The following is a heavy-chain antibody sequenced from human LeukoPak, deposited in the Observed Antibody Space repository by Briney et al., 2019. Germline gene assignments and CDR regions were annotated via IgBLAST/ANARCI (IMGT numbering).Heavy chain of an antibody. Sequence: GGSLRLSCVGSGFSFSAYAMHWFRQAPGKGLEWVALMSYDGSIIHYAGSVRGRFTISKDNSKDTLYLQMNSLSPEDTAVYYCARAFTGYCNGGTCYSDYWGQGTLVTVSS. CDR1: GFSFSAYA. J-gene: IGHJ4*02. CDR2: MSYDGSII. D-gene: IGHD2-15*01. V-gene: IGHV3-30*03. CDR3: ARAFTGYCNGGTCYSDY.